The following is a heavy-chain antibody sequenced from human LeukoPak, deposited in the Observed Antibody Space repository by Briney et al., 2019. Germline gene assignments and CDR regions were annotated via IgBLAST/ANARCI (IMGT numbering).Heavy chain of an antibody. CDR1: GGSFSGYY. CDR2: INHSGST. D-gene: IGHD1-26*01. CDR3: TRELLASNWFDP. V-gene: IGHV4-34*01. J-gene: IGHJ5*02. Sequence: ETLSLTCAVYGGSFSGYYWSWIRQPPGKGLEWIGEINHSGSTNYNPSFKSRVTISVDTSKNQFSLKLSSVTAADTAVYYCTRELLASNWFDPWGQGTLVTVSS.